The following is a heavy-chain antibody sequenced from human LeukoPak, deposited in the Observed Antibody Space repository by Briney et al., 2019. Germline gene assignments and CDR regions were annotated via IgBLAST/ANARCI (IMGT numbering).Heavy chain of an antibody. J-gene: IGHJ4*02. D-gene: IGHD6-13*01. Sequence: SETLSLTCTVSGGSISSYYWSWIRQPAGKGLEWIGRIYTSGSTNYNPSLKSRATMSVDTSKNQFSLKLSSVTAADTAVYYCARSIAAAGDFDYWGQGTLVTVSS. CDR3: ARSIAAAGDFDY. CDR2: IYTSGST. V-gene: IGHV4-4*07. CDR1: GGSISSYY.